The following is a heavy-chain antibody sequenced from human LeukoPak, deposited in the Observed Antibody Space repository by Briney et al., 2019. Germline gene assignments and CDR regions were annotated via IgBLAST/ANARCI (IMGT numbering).Heavy chain of an antibody. D-gene: IGHD4-23*01. CDR2: IYYSGST. V-gene: IGHV4-39*02. CDR1: GGSISSSSYY. Sequence: PSETLSLTCTVSGGSISSSSYYWGWIRQPPGKGLEWIGSIYYSGSTYYNPSLKSRVTISVDTSKNQFSLKLSSVTAADTAVYYCARDRGSTVVTPSWFDPWGQGTLVTVSS. CDR3: ARDRGSTVVTPSWFDP. J-gene: IGHJ5*02.